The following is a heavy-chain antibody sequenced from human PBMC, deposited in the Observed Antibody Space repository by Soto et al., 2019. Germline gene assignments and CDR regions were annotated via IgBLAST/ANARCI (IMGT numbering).Heavy chain of an antibody. V-gene: IGHV4-34*01. J-gene: IGHJ5*02. CDR3: ARGGYCSGGSCYSDKNWFDP. D-gene: IGHD2-15*01. Sequence: KASETLSLTCTVYGGSFSGYYWSWIRQPPGKGLEWIGEINHSGSTNYNPSLKSRVTISVDTSKNQFSLKLSSVTAADTAVYYCARGGYCSGGSCYSDKNWFDPWGQGTLVTVSS. CDR2: INHSGST. CDR1: GGSFSGYY.